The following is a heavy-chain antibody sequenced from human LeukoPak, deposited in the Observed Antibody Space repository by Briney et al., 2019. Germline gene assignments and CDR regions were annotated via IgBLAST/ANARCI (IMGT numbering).Heavy chain of an antibody. CDR3: ARHRSLAAALDWFDP. D-gene: IGHD6-13*01. CDR1: RGSMGSYY. CDR2: IHYSGST. V-gene: IGHV4-59*08. J-gene: IGHJ5*02. Sequence: PSETLSLTSTVSRGSMGSYYWSWIRQPPGKGLEWIGYIHYSGSTNYNPSLKSRFTMSVETSKNQFSLKVTSVTAADAAIYYCARHRSLAAALDWFDPWGQGTLVTVSS.